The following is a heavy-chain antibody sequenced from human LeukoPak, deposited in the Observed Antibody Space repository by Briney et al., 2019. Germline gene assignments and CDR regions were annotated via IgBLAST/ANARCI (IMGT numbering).Heavy chain of an antibody. D-gene: IGHD2-2*01. CDR2: INSDGSST. CDR3: AKEEYCSSTTCLDY. J-gene: IGHJ4*02. V-gene: IGHV3-74*01. Sequence: GGSLRLSCAASGFTFSSYWMHWVRQAPGKGLVWVSRINSDGSSTSYADSVKGRFTISRDNAKNTLYLQMNSLRAEDTAVYYCAKEEYCSSTTCLDYWGQGTLVTVSS. CDR1: GFTFSSYW.